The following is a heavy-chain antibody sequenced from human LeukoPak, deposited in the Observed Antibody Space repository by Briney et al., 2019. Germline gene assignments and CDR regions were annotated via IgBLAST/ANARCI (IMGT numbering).Heavy chain of an antibody. J-gene: IGHJ6*03. V-gene: IGHV3-23*01. CDR1: GFTFSSYA. CDR2: ISGSGGST. D-gene: IGHD3-3*01. Sequence: SGGSLRLSCAASGFTFSSYAMSWVRQAPGKGLEWVSAISGSGGSTYYADSVKGRFTISRDNSKNTLYLQMNSLRAEGTAVYYCARPCGRRYDFSYYYYYMDVWGKGTTVTVSS. CDR3: ARPCGRRYDFSYYYYYMDV.